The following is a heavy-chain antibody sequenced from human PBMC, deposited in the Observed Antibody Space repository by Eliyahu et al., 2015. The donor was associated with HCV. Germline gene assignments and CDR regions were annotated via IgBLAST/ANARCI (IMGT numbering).Heavy chain of an antibody. J-gene: IGHJ4*02. D-gene: IGHD5-12*01. CDR3: TRRRGYSGGGYYFDY. Sequence: QVQLVQSGAEVKKPGASVKVSCKASGYTFTSYGISWVRQAPGQGLEWMGWISAYNGNTNYAQKLQGRVTHDHKHTPNPDPMELRSLRSDDTAVYYCTRRRGYSGGGYYFDYWGQGTLVTVSS. V-gene: IGHV1-18*01. CDR2: ISAYNGNT. CDR1: GYTFTSYG.